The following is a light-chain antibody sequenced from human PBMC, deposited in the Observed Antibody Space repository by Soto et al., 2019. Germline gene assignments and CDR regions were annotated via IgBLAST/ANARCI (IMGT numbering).Light chain of an antibody. V-gene: IGKV1-9*01. Sequence: DIQLTQSPSFLSASVGDRVTMTCRASQGISSYLAWYQQRPGKAPKLLMFGASTLQSGVPSRFSGSSSGTTFTLTINNLQPEDFATYYCQQLNNFPRTFGQGTKVE. J-gene: IGKJ1*01. CDR1: QGISSY. CDR2: GAS. CDR3: QQLNNFPRT.